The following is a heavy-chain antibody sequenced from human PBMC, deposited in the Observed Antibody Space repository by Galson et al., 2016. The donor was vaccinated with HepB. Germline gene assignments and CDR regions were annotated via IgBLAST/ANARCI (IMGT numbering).Heavy chain of an antibody. CDR2: IYWNDDK. D-gene: IGHD1-1*01. V-gene: IGHV2-5*01. Sequence: PALVKPTQTLTLTCTFSGFSLSTTGVGVGWIRQPPREALEWLALIYWNDDKHYSPSLKSRLTITKDTSKNQVVLTMTNMDPVDTATYYCARCPYNPFDYWGQGTLVTVSS. CDR1: GFSLSTTGVG. J-gene: IGHJ4*02. CDR3: ARCPYNPFDY.